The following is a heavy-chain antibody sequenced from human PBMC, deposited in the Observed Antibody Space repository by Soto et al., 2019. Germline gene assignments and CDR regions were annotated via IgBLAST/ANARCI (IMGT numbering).Heavy chain of an antibody. CDR3: ARDPPRRYSYGQALDY. Sequence: HVQLVQSGAEVKKPGASVKVSCKASGYTFTSYGISWVRQAPGQGLEWMGWISAYNGNTNYAQKLQGRVTMTRDTSTSTAYMELRSLRSDDTAVYYCARDPPRRYSYGQALDYWGQGTLVTVSS. D-gene: IGHD5-18*01. J-gene: IGHJ4*02. V-gene: IGHV1-18*04. CDR1: GYTFTSYG. CDR2: ISAYNGNT.